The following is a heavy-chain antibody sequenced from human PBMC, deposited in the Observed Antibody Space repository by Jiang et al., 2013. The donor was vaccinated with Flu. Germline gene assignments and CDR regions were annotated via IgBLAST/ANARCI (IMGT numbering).Heavy chain of an antibody. CDR3: AGAKVGYCTSTSCPPDY. CDR2: INHSGST. D-gene: IGHD2-2*01. CDR1: GGSFSGYY. J-gene: IGHJ4*02. V-gene: IGHV4-34*01. Sequence: LKPSETLSLTCAVYGGSFSGYYWTWIRQPPGKGLEWIGEINHSGSTNYNPSLKSRVTISVDTSKNQFSLKLSSVTAADTAVYYCAGAKVGYCTSTSCPPDYWGQGTLVTVSS.